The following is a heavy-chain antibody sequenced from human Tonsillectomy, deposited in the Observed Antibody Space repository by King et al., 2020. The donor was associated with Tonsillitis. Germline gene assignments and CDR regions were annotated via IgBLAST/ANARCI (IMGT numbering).Heavy chain of an antibody. Sequence: VQLVESGADLKKPGASVKVSCKASGYFFTDYYIHWVRQAPGQGLEWMGTINPRTGETAYAQKFQGRVTVTRDTFITTTYMELSRLRSDDAAIYSCARGVLNIFSIDPWGQGLLFTVSA. CDR3: ARGVLNIFSIDP. CDR2: INPRTGET. CDR1: GYFFTDYY. V-gene: IGHV1-2*02. D-gene: IGHD3-9*01. J-gene: IGHJ5*02.